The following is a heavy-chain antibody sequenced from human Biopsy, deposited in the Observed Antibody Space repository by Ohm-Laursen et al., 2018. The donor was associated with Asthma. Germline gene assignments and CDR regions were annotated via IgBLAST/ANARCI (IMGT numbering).Heavy chain of an antibody. CDR1: GGTFSRYA. D-gene: IGHD5-12*01. V-gene: IGHV1-69*01. J-gene: IGHJ6*02. Sequence: SSVKVSCKASGGTFSRYAISWVRQAPGQGLEWMGGIIPIFGTSNYAQEFQGRVTFTADESTSTAYLELTSLRFEDTAVYYCARGYSGTDRIVYYYSGMEVWGQGTTVTVSS. CDR3: ARGYSGTDRIVYYYSGMEV. CDR2: IIPIFGTS.